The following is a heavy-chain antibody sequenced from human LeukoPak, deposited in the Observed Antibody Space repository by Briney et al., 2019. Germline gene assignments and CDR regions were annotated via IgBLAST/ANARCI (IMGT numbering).Heavy chain of an antibody. Sequence: SETLSLTCTVSGGSISSSTDNWGWIRQPPGKGLEWIGSIYYGGSTYYNPSLKSRVTISADTSKNQFSLKLNSVTAADTAVYHCARESSSGYFDYWGQGTLVTVSS. CDR2: IYYGGST. D-gene: IGHD3-22*01. V-gene: IGHV4-39*02. CDR3: ARESSSGYFDY. CDR1: GGSISSSTDN. J-gene: IGHJ4*02.